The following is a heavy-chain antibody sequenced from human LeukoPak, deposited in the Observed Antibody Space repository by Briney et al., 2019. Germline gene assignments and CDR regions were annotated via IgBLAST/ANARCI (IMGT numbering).Heavy chain of an antibody. CDR2: INPNSGGT. CDR1: GYTFTGYY. D-gene: IGHD3-22*01. Sequence: ASVKVSCKASGYTFTGYYMHWVRQAPGQGLEWMGWINPNSGGTNYAQKFQGRVTMTRDTSISTAYMELSRLRSDDTAVYYCARELQRYESSGYGYWGQGTLVTVSS. CDR3: ARELQRYESSGYGY. J-gene: IGHJ4*02. V-gene: IGHV1-2*02.